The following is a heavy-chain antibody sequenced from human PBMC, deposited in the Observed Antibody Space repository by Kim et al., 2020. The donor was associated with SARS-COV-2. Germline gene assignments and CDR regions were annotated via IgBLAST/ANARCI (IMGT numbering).Heavy chain of an antibody. D-gene: IGHD3-10*01. Sequence: DSVKDQFTISRDNSKNTLYLQMYSLRAEDTAVYYCAKLEVRGIDTLFDLWGRGTLVTVSS. J-gene: IGHJ2*01. CDR3: AKLEVRGIDTLFDL. V-gene: IGHV3-23*01.